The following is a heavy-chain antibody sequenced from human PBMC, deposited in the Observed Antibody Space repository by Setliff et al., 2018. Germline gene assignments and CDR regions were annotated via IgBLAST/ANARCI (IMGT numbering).Heavy chain of an antibody. CDR3: ARGRAGHSGH. D-gene: IGHD6-19*01. V-gene: IGHV4-31*03. CDR1: GGSISSGGYY. Sequence: KTSETLSLTCTVSGGSISSGGYYWSWIRQHPGKGLEWIGYIYYSGSTSYYNPSLKSRVTISVDTSKNQFSLKLSSVTAADTAVYYCARGRAGHSGHWGQGTLVTVPQ. J-gene: IGHJ4*02. CDR2: IYYSGSTS.